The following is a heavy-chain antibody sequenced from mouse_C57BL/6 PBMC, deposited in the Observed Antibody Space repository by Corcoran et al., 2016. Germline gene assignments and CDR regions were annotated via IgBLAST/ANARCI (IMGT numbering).Heavy chain of an antibody. CDR3: ARWKIYYDYDGYFDV. CDR1: GYTFTDYN. J-gene: IGHJ1*03. CDR2: INPNNGGT. D-gene: IGHD2-4*01. V-gene: IGHV1-18*01. Sequence: EVQLQQSGPELVKPGASVKIPCKASGYTFTDYNMDWVKQSHGKSLEWIGDINPNNGGTIYNQKFKGKATLTVDKSSSTAYMELRSLTSEDTAVYYCARWKIYYDYDGYFDVWGTGTTVTVSS.